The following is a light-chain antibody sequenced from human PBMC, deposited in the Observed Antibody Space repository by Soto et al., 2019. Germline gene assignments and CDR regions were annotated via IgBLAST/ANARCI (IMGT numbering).Light chain of an antibody. Sequence: DIQMTQSPSTLSASVGDRVTITCRASQSIGTWLAWYQQKPGKAPKLLIYDASTLESGVPSRFSGSGSGTEFTLIISSLQPDDFATYYCQQYDTYSMYTFGQRTK. CDR2: DAS. CDR1: QSIGTW. CDR3: QQYDTYSMYT. J-gene: IGKJ2*01. V-gene: IGKV1-5*01.